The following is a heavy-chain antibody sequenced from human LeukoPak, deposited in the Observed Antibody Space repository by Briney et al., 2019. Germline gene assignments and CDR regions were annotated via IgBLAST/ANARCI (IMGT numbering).Heavy chain of an antibody. CDR3: ARDGGRGLSLDAFDI. V-gene: IGHV3-23*01. J-gene: IGHJ3*02. CDR2: ISGSGGST. D-gene: IGHD2-8*01. Sequence: GGSLRLSCAASGFTFSSYAMSWVRQAPGKGLEWVSAISGSGGSTYYADSVKGRFTISRDNSKNTLYLQMNSLRAEDTAVYYCARDGGRGLSLDAFDIWGQGTMVTVSS. CDR1: GFTFSSYA.